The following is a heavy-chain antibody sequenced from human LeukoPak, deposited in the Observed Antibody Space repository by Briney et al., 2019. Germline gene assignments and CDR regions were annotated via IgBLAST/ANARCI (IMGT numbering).Heavy chain of an antibody. Sequence: SETLSLTCAVYGYSLTNHYWIWIRQPPGKGLEWIGEILHTGSTNYTPSFQSRVTISVDTSKNQFFLNLPSVTAAETAVFYCARGPAAVHPWGQGTLVTVSS. D-gene: IGHD6-13*01. CDR1: GYSLTNHY. V-gene: IGHV4-34*12. J-gene: IGHJ5*02. CDR3: ARGPAAVHP. CDR2: ILHTGST.